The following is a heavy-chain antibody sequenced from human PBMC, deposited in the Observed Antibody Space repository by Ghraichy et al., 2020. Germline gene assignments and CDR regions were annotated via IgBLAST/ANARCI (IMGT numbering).Heavy chain of an antibody. D-gene: IGHD4-17*01. CDR1: GGSFSGYY. CDR2: INHSGST. J-gene: IGHJ4*02. Sequence: SETLSLTCAVYGGSFSGYYWSWIRQPPGKGLEWIGEINHSGSTNYNPSLKSRVTISVDTSKNQFSLKLSSVTAADTAVYYCASPKATTATGWGQGTLVTVSS. V-gene: IGHV4-34*01. CDR3: ASPKATTATG.